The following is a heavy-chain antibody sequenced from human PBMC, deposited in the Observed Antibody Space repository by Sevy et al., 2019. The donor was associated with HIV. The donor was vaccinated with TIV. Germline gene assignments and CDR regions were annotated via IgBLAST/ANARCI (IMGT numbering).Heavy chain of an antibody. D-gene: IGHD3-10*01. Sequence: SETLSLTCAVSGGSISSGGYSWSWIRQPPGKGLAWIGYIYHSGSTYYNPSLQSRVTISVDRSKNQFSLKLSSVTAADTAVYYCARVARGDYYGSASYNWFDPWGQGTLVTVSS. CDR1: GGSISSGGYS. CDR3: ARVARGDYYGSASYNWFDP. J-gene: IGHJ5*02. V-gene: IGHV4-30-2*01. CDR2: IYHSGST.